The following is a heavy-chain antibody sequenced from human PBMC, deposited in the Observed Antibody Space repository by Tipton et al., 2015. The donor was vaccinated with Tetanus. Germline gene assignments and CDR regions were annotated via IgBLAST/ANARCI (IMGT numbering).Heavy chain of an antibody. J-gene: IGHJ4*02. V-gene: IGHV1-2*02. CDR3: ARGGATMTGTSVRGDY. Sequence: QMQLVQSGAEVKKPGASVKVSCKASGYTFTDRYMHWVRQAPGQGLEWMGWINPNSGDTNYAQEFQGRFTMTRDTSISTVYMELSRLRSDDTAVYYCARGGATMTGTSVRGDYWGQGTLVTVSS. D-gene: IGHD5-24*01. CDR1: GYTFTDRY. CDR2: INPNSGDT.